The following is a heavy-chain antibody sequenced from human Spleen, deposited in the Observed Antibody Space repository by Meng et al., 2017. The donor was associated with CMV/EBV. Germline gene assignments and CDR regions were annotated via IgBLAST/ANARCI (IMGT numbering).Heavy chain of an antibody. D-gene: IGHD1-26*01. CDR1: GFTFSSYS. CDR2: ISSSSSYI. J-gene: IGHJ4*02. CDR3: ARDHTLVGAPNEDYFDY. V-gene: IGHV3-21*01. Sequence: EVQLVESGGGLVKPGGSLRLSCAASGFTFSSYSMNWVRQAPGKGLEWVSSISSSSSYIYYADSVKGRFTISRDNAKNSLYLQMNSLRAEDTAVYYCARDHTLVGAPNEDYFDYWGQGTLVTVSS.